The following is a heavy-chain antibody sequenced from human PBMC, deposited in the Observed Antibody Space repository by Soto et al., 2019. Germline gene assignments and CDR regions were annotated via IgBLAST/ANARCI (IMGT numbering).Heavy chain of an antibody. D-gene: IGHD3-22*01. CDR1: GFTVSNNY. Sequence: EVQLVESGGGLVQPGGSLRLSCAASGFTVSNNYMSWVRQAPGKGLEWVSVIDSGGTTYYADSVKGRFTISRDNSKNTLYLQMSRLRLEDTAVYYCARFDVGAMTVEDYWGQGTRVTVSS. CDR3: ARFDVGAMTVEDY. CDR2: IDSGGTT. J-gene: IGHJ4*02. V-gene: IGHV3-66*01.